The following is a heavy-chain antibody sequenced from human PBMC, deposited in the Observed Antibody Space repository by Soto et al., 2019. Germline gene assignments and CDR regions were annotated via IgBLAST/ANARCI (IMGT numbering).Heavy chain of an antibody. CDR1: GFTFSSYG. J-gene: IGHJ4*02. Sequence: GGSLRLSXAAPGFTFSSYGMHWVRQAPGKGLEWVAVMSYDGSNKYYADSVKGRFTISRDNSKNTLYLQMNSLRAEDTAVYYCARDPLYYDSSGYYSTSFYDYWGQGTLVTVSS. D-gene: IGHD3-22*01. CDR2: MSYDGSNK. V-gene: IGHV3-30*03. CDR3: ARDPLYYDSSGYYSTSFYDY.